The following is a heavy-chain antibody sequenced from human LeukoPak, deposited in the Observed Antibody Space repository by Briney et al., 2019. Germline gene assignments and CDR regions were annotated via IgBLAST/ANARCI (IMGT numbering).Heavy chain of an antibody. CDR3: ASAATIAAAVFDY. Sequence: SETLSLTCTVSGGSISSYYWSWIRQPPGKGLEWIGSIYYSGSTYYNPSLKSRVTISVDTSKNQFSLKLSSVTAADTAVYYCASAATIAAAVFDYWGQGTLVTVSS. D-gene: IGHD6-13*01. CDR2: IYYSGST. CDR1: GGSISSYY. J-gene: IGHJ4*02. V-gene: IGHV4-39*07.